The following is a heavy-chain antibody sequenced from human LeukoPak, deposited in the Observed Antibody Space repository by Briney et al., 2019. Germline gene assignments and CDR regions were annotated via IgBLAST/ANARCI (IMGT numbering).Heavy chain of an antibody. CDR2: ISGSGGST. Sequence: PGGSLRLSCAASGFTFSSYAMSWVRQAPGKGLEWVSAISGSGGSTYYADSAKGRFTISRDNSKNTLYLQMNSLRAEDTAVYYCAKETAGGYSYGYFDYWGQGTLVTVSS. CDR1: GFTFSSYA. J-gene: IGHJ4*02. CDR3: AKETAGGYSYGYFDY. D-gene: IGHD5-18*01. V-gene: IGHV3-23*01.